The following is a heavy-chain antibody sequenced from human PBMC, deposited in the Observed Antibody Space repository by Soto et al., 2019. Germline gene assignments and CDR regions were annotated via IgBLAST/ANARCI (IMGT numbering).Heavy chain of an antibody. Sequence: GGSLRLSCAASGFTFSTYALSWVRQAPGKGLEWVSIISGSGGNTYYADSVKGRFTISRGNSNNTLYLQMNSLRDEDTAVYYCARDKEQLGLMGYYYYGMDVWGQGTTVTVSS. J-gene: IGHJ6*02. CDR1: GFTFSTYA. CDR3: ARDKEQLGLMGYYYYGMDV. D-gene: IGHD6-13*01. CDR2: ISGSGGNT. V-gene: IGHV3-23*01.